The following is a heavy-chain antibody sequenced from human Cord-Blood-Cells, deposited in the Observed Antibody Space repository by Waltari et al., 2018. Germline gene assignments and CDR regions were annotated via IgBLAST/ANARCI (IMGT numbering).Heavy chain of an antibody. Sequence: EVQLVESGGGLVQPGGSLRLSCAASGFTFSSYAMSWVRQAPGKGLEWVSAMSGSGGSTKYEDSVKGRFTISRDNSKNTLYLQMNSLRAEDTAVYYCAKDTDIVVVVAAIPVGGMDVWGQGTTVTVSS. V-gene: IGHV3-23*04. J-gene: IGHJ6*02. CDR2: MSGSGGST. D-gene: IGHD2-15*01. CDR1: GFTFSSYA. CDR3: AKDTDIVVVVAAIPVGGMDV.